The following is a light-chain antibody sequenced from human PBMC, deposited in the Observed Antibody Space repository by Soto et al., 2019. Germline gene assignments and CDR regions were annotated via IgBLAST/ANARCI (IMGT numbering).Light chain of an antibody. J-gene: IGKJ1*01. CDR2: GAS. V-gene: IGKV1-5*01. Sequence: DIQMTQSPSTLSASVGDTVTITCRASQSISASLAWYHQKPGKAPNRLISGASTLEEGVPSRFRGSGSGTEFTLTITSLQTDDFATYYCQQYITYSTFGQGTKVDIK. CDR1: QSISAS. CDR3: QQYITYST.